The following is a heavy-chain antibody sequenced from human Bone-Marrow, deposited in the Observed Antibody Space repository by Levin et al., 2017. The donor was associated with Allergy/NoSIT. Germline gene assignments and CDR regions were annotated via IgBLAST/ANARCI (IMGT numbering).Heavy chain of an antibody. V-gene: IGHV3-33*01. CDR2: IWYDGSNK. Sequence: PGGSLRLSCAASGFTFSSYGMHWVRQAPGKGLEWVAVIWYDGSNKYYADSVKGRFTISRDNSKNTLYLQMNSLRAEDTAVYYCARDPGGRITIFGGAGAGMDVWGQGTTVTVSS. CDR3: ARDPGGRITIFGGAGAGMDV. J-gene: IGHJ6*02. D-gene: IGHD3-3*01. CDR1: GFTFSSYG.